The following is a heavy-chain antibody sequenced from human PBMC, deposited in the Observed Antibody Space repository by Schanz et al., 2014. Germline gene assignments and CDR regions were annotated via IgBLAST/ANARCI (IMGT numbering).Heavy chain of an antibody. Sequence: EVQVVESGGGLVQPGGSLRLSCEASGFTLTSYALTWVRQAPGKGLEWVAGISGSGGSTDYADSVKGRFIIPRDNSKSPLYLKRNSLRADDPAVYYCASAPPLVRGIAGWFGPWGQGSLVTVSS. D-gene: IGHD3-10*01. CDR2: ISGSGGST. CDR1: GFTLTSYA. J-gene: IGHJ5*02. CDR3: ASAPPLVRGIAGWFGP. V-gene: IGHV3-23*04.